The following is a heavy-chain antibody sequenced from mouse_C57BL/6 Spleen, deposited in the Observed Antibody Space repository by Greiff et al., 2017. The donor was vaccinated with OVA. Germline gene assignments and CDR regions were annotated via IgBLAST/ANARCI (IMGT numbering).Heavy chain of an antibody. D-gene: IGHD1-1*01. J-gene: IGHJ2*01. CDR3: ARGGEGYYGKSSSCYFDY. V-gene: IGHV3-6*01. CDR2: ISYDGSN. Sequence: EVQLQESGPGLVKPSQSLSLTCSVTGYSITSGYYWNWIRQFPGNKLEWMGYISYDGSNNYNPSLKNRISITRDTSKNQFFLKLNSVTTEDTATYYCARGGEGYYGKSSSCYFDYWGQGTTLTVSS. CDR1: GYSITSGYY.